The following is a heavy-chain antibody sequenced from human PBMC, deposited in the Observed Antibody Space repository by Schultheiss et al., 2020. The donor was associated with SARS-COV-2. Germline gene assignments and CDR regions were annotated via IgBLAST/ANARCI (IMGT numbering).Heavy chain of an antibody. CDR1: GGSFSGYY. J-gene: IGHJ6*02. CDR3: ARGVSSGWRGSIIYYYYGMDV. Sequence: GSLRLSCAVYGGSFSGYYWSWIRQPPGKGLEWIGEINHSGSTNYNPSLKSRVTISVDTSKNQFSLKLSSVTAADTAVYYCARGVSSGWRGSIIYYYYGMDVWGQGTTVTVSS. V-gene: IGHV4-34*01. D-gene: IGHD6-19*01. CDR2: INHSGST.